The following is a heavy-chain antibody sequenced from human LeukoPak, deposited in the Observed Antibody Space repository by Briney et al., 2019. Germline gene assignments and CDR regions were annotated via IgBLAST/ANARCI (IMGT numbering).Heavy chain of an antibody. CDR2: ITPIFGTA. J-gene: IGHJ4*02. V-gene: IGHV1-69*13. CDR1: GGTFSSYA. CDR3: ARDLGVDFSDYGDYRHPLHFDY. D-gene: IGHD4-17*01. Sequence: GASVKVSCKASGGTFSSYAISWVRQAPGQGLEWMGGITPIFGTATYAQKFQGRVTITADGSTSTAYMELSSLRSEDTAVYYCARDLGVDFSDYGDYRHPLHFDYWGQGTLVTVSS.